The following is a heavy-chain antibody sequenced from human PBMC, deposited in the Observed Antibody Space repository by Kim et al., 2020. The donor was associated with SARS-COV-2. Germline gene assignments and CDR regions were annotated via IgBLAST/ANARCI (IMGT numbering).Heavy chain of an antibody. D-gene: IGHD3-10*01. J-gene: IGHJ4*02. Sequence: SVKVSCKASGGTFSSYAISWVRQAPGQGLEWMGGIIPIFGTANYAQKFQGRVTITADESTSTAYMELSSLRSEDTAVYYCAREGITMVRGVIITTYYFDYWGQGTLVTVSS. CDR3: AREGITMVRGVIITTYYFDY. CDR1: GGTFSSYA. CDR2: IIPIFGTA. V-gene: IGHV1-69*13.